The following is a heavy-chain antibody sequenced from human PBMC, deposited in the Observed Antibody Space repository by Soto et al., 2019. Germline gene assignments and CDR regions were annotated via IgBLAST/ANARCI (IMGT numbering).Heavy chain of an antibody. CDR2: VIPMLRMS. V-gene: IGHV1-69*02. CDR1: GDTFNFYT. D-gene: IGHD3-10*01. CDR3: ATNYGSGSTHFDY. J-gene: IGHJ4*02. Sequence: QVQLVQSGAEVRKPGSSVKVSCTASGDTFNFYTISWVRQAPGQGLEWMGRVIPMLRMSNYAQKFQGRVTISGDKSTSTAYMALSSLRSDDTAVYYCATNYGSGSTHFDYWGQGTLVTVSS.